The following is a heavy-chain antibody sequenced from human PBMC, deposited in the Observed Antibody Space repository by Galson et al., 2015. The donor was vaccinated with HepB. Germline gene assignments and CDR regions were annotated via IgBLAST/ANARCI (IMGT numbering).Heavy chain of an antibody. D-gene: IGHD6-13*01. CDR3: VTGRRRIAAAGTLSLGAFDI. V-gene: IGHV1-69*13. CDR2: IIPIFGTA. J-gene: IGHJ3*02. CDR1: GVTFSSYA. Sequence: SVKVSCKASGVTFSSYAISWVRQAPGQGLEWMGGIIPIFGTANYAQKFQGRVTITADESTSTAYMELSSLRSEDTAVYYCVTGRRRIAAAGTLSLGAFDIWGQGTMVTVSS.